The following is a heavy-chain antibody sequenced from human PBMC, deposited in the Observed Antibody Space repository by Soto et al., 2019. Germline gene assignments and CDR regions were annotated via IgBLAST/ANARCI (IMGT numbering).Heavy chain of an antibody. Sequence: SETLSLTCAVYGGSFSGYYWSWSRQPPGKGQEWMGVGNHSGSTNYNPSLKSRVTISVDTSKNQFSLKLSSVTAADTAVYYCARGSGSYTVYWGQGTLVTVSS. CDR2: GNHSGST. CDR3: ARGSGSYTVY. CDR1: GGSFSGYY. J-gene: IGHJ4*02. V-gene: IGHV4-34*01. D-gene: IGHD1-26*01.